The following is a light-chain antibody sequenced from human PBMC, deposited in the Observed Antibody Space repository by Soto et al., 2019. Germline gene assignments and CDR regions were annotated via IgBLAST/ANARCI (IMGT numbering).Light chain of an antibody. CDR1: SSDVGSYNL. J-gene: IGLJ1*01. V-gene: IGLV2-23*02. Sequence: QSVLTQPASVSGSPGQSITISCTGTSSDVGSYNLVSWYQQHPGKAPKLMIYEVSKRPSGVSNRFSGSKSGNTASLTISGLQAEDEADYYGCSYAGSSPFELIVFGTGTKVTVL. CDR3: CSYAGSSPFELIV. CDR2: EVS.